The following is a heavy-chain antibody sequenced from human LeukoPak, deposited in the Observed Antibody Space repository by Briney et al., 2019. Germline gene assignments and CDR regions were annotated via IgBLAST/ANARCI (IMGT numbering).Heavy chain of an antibody. CDR2: INPSGGST. J-gene: IGHJ3*02. CDR3: ARDDYYDILTGYYNEAFEI. V-gene: IGHV1-46*01. Sequence: ASVKVSCKASGYTFTSYYMHWVRQAPGQGLEWMGIINPSGGSTSYAQKFQGRVTMTRDTSTSTVYMELSSLRSEDTAVYYCARDDYYDILTGYYNEAFEIWGQGTMVTVSS. CDR1: GYTFTSYY. D-gene: IGHD3-9*01.